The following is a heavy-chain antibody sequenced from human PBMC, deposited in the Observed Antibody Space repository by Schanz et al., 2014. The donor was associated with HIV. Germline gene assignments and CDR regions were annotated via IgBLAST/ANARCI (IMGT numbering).Heavy chain of an antibody. Sequence: VQLVESGGCVVQPGRSLRLSCAASGFTFSSYAMSWVRQAPGKGLEWVSALSGSGGSTYYADSVKGRITISRDNSKNAVHVQMNSLRADDTAVYFCAKDLAFNPRDEHFAMDVWGQGTTVIVSS. CDR2: LSGSGGST. CDR3: AKDLAFNPRDEHFAMDV. V-gene: IGHV3-23*04. D-gene: IGHD2-21*02. CDR1: GFTFSSYA. J-gene: IGHJ6*02.